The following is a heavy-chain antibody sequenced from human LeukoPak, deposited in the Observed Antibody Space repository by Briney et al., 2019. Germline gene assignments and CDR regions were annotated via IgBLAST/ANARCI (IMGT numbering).Heavy chain of an antibody. Sequence: PSETLSLTGAVYGGSFSGYYWSWIRQPPGKGLEWIGEINHSGSTNYNPSLKSRVTISVDTSKNQFSLKLSSVTAADTAVYYCARAPDCTNGVCPRPYYYYGMDVWGQGTTVTVSS. J-gene: IGHJ6*02. CDR2: INHSGST. CDR1: GGSFSGYY. D-gene: IGHD2-8*01. V-gene: IGHV4-34*01. CDR3: ARAPDCTNGVCPRPYYYYGMDV.